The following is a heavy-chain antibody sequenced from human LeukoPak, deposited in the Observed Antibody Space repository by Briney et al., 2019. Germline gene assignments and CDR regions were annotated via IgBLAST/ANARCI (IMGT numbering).Heavy chain of an antibody. Sequence: SDTLSLTCAVSGESFSYNYWTWVRQPPGKGLEWIGDINHSGRVNYRSSLKSRVTISADTSKSQFSLKLNAVTAADTAVYYCARGLGPMSPSLDYWGQGSLVTVSS. V-gene: IGHV4-34*01. D-gene: IGHD3-22*01. J-gene: IGHJ4*02. CDR2: INHSGRV. CDR1: GESFSYNY. CDR3: ARGLGPMSPSLDY.